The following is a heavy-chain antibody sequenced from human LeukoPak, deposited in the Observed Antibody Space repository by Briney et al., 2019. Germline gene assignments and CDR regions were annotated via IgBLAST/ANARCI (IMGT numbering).Heavy chain of an antibody. CDR3: ARGGAYSYGYDY. CDR2: INAGNGNT. Sequence: GASVKVSCKASGYTFTSYAMHWVRQAPGQRLEWMGWINAGNGNTKYSQKFQGRVTITRDTSASTAYMELSSLRSEDTAVYYCARGGAYSYGYDYWGQGPLVTVSS. D-gene: IGHD5-18*01. CDR1: GYTFTSYA. V-gene: IGHV1-3*01. J-gene: IGHJ4*02.